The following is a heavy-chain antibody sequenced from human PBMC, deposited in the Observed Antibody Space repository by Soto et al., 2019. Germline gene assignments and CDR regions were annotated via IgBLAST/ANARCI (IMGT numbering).Heavy chain of an antibody. CDR2: IYHNENT. V-gene: IGHV4-4*02. CDR3: ARALYCTSTSCHLDY. J-gene: IGHJ4*02. D-gene: IGHD2-2*01. Sequence: SETLSLTCAVSGGSISSSNWWTWVRQPPGEGLEWIGEIYHNENTNYNPSLKSRVTISIDKSRNQFSLNLNSVTAADTAVYYCARALYCTSTSCHLDYWGQGTLVTVSS. CDR1: GGSISSSNW.